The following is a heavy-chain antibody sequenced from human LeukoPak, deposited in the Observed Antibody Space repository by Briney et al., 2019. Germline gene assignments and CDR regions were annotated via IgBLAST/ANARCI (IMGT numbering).Heavy chain of an antibody. CDR1: GFTFSSYA. J-gene: IGHJ5*02. Sequence: GGSLRLSCAASGFTFSSYAMHWVRQAPGKGLEWVAVISYDGSNKYYADSVKGRFTIFRDNSKNTLYLQMNSLRAEDTAVYYCARDGIAGYNWFDPWGQGTLVTVSS. V-gene: IGHV3-30-3*01. CDR3: ARDGIAGYNWFDP. CDR2: ISYDGSNK. D-gene: IGHD6-13*01.